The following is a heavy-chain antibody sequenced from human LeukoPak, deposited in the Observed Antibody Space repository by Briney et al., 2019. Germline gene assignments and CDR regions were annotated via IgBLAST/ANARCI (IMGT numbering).Heavy chain of an antibody. CDR3: AQIHDHGDYVAF. Sequence: GGSLRLSCAASGFTFRNYGMTWVRQAPGKGLEWIAGISGSGGTTHYSDSVKGRCTISRDNSKNTLSLQINSLRAEDTAVYYCAQIHDHGDYVAFWGQGALVTVSS. D-gene: IGHD1-1*01. CDR2: ISGSGGTT. V-gene: IGHV3-23*01. CDR1: GFTFRNYG. J-gene: IGHJ4*02.